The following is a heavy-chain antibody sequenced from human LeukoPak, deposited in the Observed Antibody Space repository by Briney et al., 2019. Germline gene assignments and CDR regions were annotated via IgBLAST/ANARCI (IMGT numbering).Heavy chain of an antibody. J-gene: IGHJ5*02. CDR2: ISWNSGRI. V-gene: IGHV3-9*01. D-gene: IGHD3-22*01. Sequence: GRSLRLSCAASGFTFDDYAMHWVRQVPGKGLEWVSGISWNSGRIGYADSVKGRFTISRDNAKNSLYLQMDSLRFEDTALYYLAKGLESTGYQHRHNWLHPWGRET. CDR3: AKGLESTGYQHRHNWLHP. CDR1: GFTFDDYA.